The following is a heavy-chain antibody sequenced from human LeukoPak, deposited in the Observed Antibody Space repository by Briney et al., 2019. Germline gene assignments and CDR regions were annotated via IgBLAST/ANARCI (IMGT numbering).Heavy chain of an antibody. Sequence: GGSLRLSCAASGFTFSSYSMNWVRQAPGKGLEWVSYISSSSRTIYYADSVKGRFTISRDNAKNSLYLQMNSLRAEDTAIYYCAELGITMIGGVWGKGTTVTIS. V-gene: IGHV3-48*01. CDR3: AELGITMIGGV. CDR2: ISSSSRTI. CDR1: GFTFSSYS. D-gene: IGHD3-10*02. J-gene: IGHJ6*03.